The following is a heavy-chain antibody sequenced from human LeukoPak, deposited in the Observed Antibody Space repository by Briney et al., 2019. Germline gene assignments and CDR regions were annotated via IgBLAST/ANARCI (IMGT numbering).Heavy chain of an antibody. J-gene: IGHJ4*02. CDR1: GFTFSSYS. CDR2: ISGRGSSI. D-gene: IGHD3-22*01. CDR3: ARTRITMIVGLASRFDY. V-gene: IGHV3-48*01. Sequence: GGSLRLSCAASGFTFSSYSMNWVRQAPGKGLEWVSYISGRGSSIYYADSVKGRFTISRDSAKNSLYLQMNSLRAEDTAVYYCARTRITMIVGLASRFDYWGQGTLVTVSS.